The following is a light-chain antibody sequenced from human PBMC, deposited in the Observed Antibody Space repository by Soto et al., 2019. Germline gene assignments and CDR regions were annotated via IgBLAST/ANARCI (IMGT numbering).Light chain of an antibody. CDR2: LNSDGSH. CDR3: QTWGTGIRV. Sequence: QAVVTQSPSASASLEASVKLTCTLIGGHNSYAIAWHQQQPEKGPRYLMKLNSDGSHSKGDGISDRFSGSSSGAERYLTISSLQSEDEADYYCQTWGTGIRVFGGGTKVTVL. J-gene: IGLJ3*02. CDR1: GGHNSYA. V-gene: IGLV4-69*01.